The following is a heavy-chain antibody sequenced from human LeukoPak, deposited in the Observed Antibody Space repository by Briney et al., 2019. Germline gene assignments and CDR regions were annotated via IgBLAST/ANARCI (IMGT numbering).Heavy chain of an antibody. CDR1: GYTFTSYG. J-gene: IGHJ4*02. Sequence: ASVKVSCKASGYTFTSYGISWVRQAPGQGLEWMGWISAYNGNTNYAQKLQGRVTMTTDTSTSTAYMELRSLRSDDTAVYYCARFASVDVDYYDSSGYYYFDYWGQGTLVTVSS. D-gene: IGHD3-22*01. CDR3: ARFASVDVDYYDSSGYYYFDY. V-gene: IGHV1-18*01. CDR2: ISAYNGNT.